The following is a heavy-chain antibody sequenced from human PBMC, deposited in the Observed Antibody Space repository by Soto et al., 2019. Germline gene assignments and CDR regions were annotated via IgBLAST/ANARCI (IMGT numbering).Heavy chain of an antibody. CDR2: IYYSGST. J-gene: IGHJ6*03. CDR1: GGSISSYY. Sequence: PSETLSLTCTVSGGSISSYYWSWIRQPPGKGLEWIGYIYYSGSTNYNPSLKSRVTISVDTSKNQLSLKLSSVTAADTAVYYCARVTSITIFGVAIRNNYYMDVWGKGTTVTVSS. CDR3: ARVTSITIFGVAIRNNYYMDV. V-gene: IGHV4-59*01. D-gene: IGHD3-3*01.